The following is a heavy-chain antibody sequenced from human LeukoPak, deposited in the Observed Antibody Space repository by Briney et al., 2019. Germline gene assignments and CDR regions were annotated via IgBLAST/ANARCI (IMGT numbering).Heavy chain of an antibody. CDR3: ARELQYTPRDDY. Sequence: PGGSLRLSCAASGFTLSSYAMHWVRQAPGRGLEWVAVISYDGSNKYYADSVKGRFTISRDNSKNTLYLQMNSLRAEDTAVYYCARELQYTPRDDYWGQGTLVTVSS. D-gene: IGHD2-2*02. CDR1: GFTLSSYA. J-gene: IGHJ4*02. V-gene: IGHV3-30*04. CDR2: ISYDGSNK.